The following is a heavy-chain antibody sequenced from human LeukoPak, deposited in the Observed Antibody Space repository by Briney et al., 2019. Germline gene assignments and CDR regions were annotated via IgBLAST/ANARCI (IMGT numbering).Heavy chain of an antibody. J-gene: IGHJ4*02. CDR3: ARLRGGGQDFDY. CDR1: GGSFSGYY. V-gene: IGHV4-34*01. CDR2: INHSGST. D-gene: IGHD4-23*01. Sequence: SETLSLTCAVYGGSFSGYYWSWIRQPPGEGLEWIGEINHSGSTNYNPSLKSRVTISVDTSKNQFSLKLSSVTAADTAVYYCARLRGGGQDFDYWGQGTLVTVSS.